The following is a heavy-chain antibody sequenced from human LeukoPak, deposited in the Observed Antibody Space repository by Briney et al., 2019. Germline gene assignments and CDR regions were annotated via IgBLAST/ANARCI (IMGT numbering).Heavy chain of an antibody. CDR2: INHSGST. V-gene: IGHV4-34*01. D-gene: IGHD1-26*01. CDR1: DGSLSGYY. J-gene: IGHJ4*02. Sequence: SETLSLTCAVYDGSLSGYYWGWIRQPPGKGLEWIGEINHSGSTNYNPSLKSRVSISIDTSENQFSLNLTSVTAADTAVYYCASRGRWGQGTLVTVSS. CDR3: ASRGR.